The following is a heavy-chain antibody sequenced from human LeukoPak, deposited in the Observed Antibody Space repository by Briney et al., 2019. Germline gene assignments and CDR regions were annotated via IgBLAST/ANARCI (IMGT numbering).Heavy chain of an antibody. CDR3: ARLGRTYYDFWSGP. V-gene: IGHV4-34*01. CDR2: INHSGST. Sequence: SETLSLTCAVYGGSFSGYYWSWIRQPPGKGLEWIGEINHSGSTNYNPSLKSRVTISVDTSKNQFSLKLSYVTAADTAVYYCARLGRTYYDFWSGPWGQGTLVTVSS. CDR1: GGSFSGYY. J-gene: IGHJ5*02. D-gene: IGHD3-3*01.